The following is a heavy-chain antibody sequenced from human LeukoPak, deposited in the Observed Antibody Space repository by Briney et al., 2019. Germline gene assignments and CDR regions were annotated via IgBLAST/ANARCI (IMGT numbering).Heavy chain of an antibody. Sequence: GGSLRLSCVASGLRFRSYAMNWVRQAPGKGLECISTISDDSSFTYYADSVKGRSAISRDDSKNTLYLQMNNLKVEDTAVYYCARDSVGATNYFDYWGQGTLVTVSS. CDR1: GLRFRSYA. CDR2: ISDDSSFT. D-gene: IGHD1-26*01. CDR3: ARDSVGATNYFDY. J-gene: IGHJ4*02. V-gene: IGHV3-23*01.